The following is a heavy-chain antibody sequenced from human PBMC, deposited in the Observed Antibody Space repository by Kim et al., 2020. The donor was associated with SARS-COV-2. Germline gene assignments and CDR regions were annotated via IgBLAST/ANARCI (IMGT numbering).Heavy chain of an antibody. CDR2: GGNT. CDR3: ASGDDMDV. Sequence: GGNTAYAAPVKGRFTISTDSSRNTLFLQMISLGAEDTAVYYCASGDDMDVWGQGTTVPVSS. J-gene: IGHJ6*02. D-gene: IGHD3-10*01. V-gene: IGHV3-53*01.